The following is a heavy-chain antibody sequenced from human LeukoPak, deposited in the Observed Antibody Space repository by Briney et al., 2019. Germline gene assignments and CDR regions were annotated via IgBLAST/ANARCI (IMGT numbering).Heavy chain of an antibody. CDR1: GFTFSSYA. CDR2: ISYDGSNK. Sequence: GGSLRLSCAASGFTFSSYAMHWVRQAPGKGLEWVAVISYDGSNKYYADSVKGRLTISRDNSKNTLYLQMNSLRAEDTAVYYCARRKGCYDYWGQGTLVTVSS. CDR3: ARRKGCYDY. J-gene: IGHJ4*02. V-gene: IGHV3-30-3*01. D-gene: IGHD2-15*01.